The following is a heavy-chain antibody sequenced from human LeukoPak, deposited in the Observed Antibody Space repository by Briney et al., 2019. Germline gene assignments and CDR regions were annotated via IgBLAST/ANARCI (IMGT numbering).Heavy chain of an antibody. Sequence: LPGGSLRLSCAASGFTFSSYAMHWVRQAPGKGLEWVAVISYDGSNKYYADSVKGRFTISRDNSKNTLYLQMNSLRAEDTAVYYCARDRTLPVSPIFDYWGQGTLVTVSS. CDR1: GFTFSSYA. D-gene: IGHD4-17*01. CDR3: ARDRTLPVSPIFDY. CDR2: ISYDGSNK. V-gene: IGHV3-30-3*01. J-gene: IGHJ4*02.